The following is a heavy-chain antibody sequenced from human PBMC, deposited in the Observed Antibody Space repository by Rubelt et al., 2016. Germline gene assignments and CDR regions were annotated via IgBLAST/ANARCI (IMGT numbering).Heavy chain of an antibody. CDR2: ISGDGNNK. CDR3: ARGWPIVGTTALDY. Sequence: VQLVESGGGVVQPGRSLRLSCAASGFTFSTYAMHWVRQAPGKGLEWVAVISGDGNNKYYADSVKGQFTISRDNSKNTLYLQMNSLRAEDTALYYCARGWPIVGTTALDYWGQGTLVTVSS. V-gene: IGHV3-30*04. J-gene: IGHJ4*02. D-gene: IGHD1-26*01. CDR1: GFTFSTYA.